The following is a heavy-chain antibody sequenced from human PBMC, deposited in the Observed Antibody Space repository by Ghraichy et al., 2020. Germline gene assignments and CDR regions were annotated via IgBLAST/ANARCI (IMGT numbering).Heavy chain of an antibody. CDR3: AREGLWFGDSRWFDP. CDR2: IKQDGSEK. D-gene: IGHD3-10*01. Sequence: GGSLRLPCAASGFTFSSYWMSWVRQAPGKGLEWVANIKQDGSEKYYVDSVKGRFTISRDNAKNSLYLQMNSLRAEDTAVYYCAREGLWFGDSRWFDPWGQGTLVTVSS. CDR1: GFTFSSYW. V-gene: IGHV3-7*01. J-gene: IGHJ5*02.